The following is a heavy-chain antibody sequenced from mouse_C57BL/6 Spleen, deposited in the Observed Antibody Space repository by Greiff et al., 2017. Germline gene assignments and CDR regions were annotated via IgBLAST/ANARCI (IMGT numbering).Heavy chain of an antibody. Sequence: QVQLQQPGAELVKPGASVKMSCKASGYTFTSYWITWVKQRPGQGLEWIGDIYPGSGSTNYNEKFKSKATLTVDTSSSTAYMQLSSLTSEDSAVYDCARPFYRNCCYCYVWGTGTAVTVSS. CDR1: GYTFTSYW. CDR2: IYPGSGST. J-gene: IGHJ1*03. CDR3: ARPFYRNCCYCYV. V-gene: IGHV1-55*01. D-gene: IGHD2-5*01.